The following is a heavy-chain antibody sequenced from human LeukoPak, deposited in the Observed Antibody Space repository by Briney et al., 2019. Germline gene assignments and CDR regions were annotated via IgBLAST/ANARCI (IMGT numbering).Heavy chain of an antibody. D-gene: IGHD6-13*01. CDR2: ISAYNGNT. CDR3: ARAGEYSSSWYETTYFDY. CDR1: GYTFTSYG. Sequence: ASVKVSCKASGYTFTSYGISWVRQAPGQGLEWMGWISAYNGNTNYAQKLQGRVTMTTDTSTSTAYMELSSLRSEDTAVYYCARAGEYSSSWYETTYFDYWGQGTLVTVSS. V-gene: IGHV1-18*01. J-gene: IGHJ4*02.